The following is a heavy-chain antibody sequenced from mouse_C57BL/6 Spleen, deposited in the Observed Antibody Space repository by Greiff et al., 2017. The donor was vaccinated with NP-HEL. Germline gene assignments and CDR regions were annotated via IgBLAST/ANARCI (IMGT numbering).Heavy chain of an antibody. CDR3: VRQEVTTGFAY. Sequence: GGGLVQPKGSLKLSCAASGFSFNTYAMNWVRQAPGKGLEWVARIRSKSNNYATYYADSVKDRFTISRDDSESMLYLQMNNLKTEDTAMYYCVRQEVTTGFAYWGQGTLVTVSA. D-gene: IGHD2-2*01. J-gene: IGHJ3*01. CDR2: IRSKSNNYAT. CDR1: GFSFNTYA. V-gene: IGHV10-1*01.